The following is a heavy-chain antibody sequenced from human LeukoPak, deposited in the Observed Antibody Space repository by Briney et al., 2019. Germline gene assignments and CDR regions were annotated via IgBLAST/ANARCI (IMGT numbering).Heavy chain of an antibody. D-gene: IGHD4-17*01. CDR1: GGSFSGYY. CDR2: ISSSGSTI. Sequence: LSLTCAVYGGSFSGYYWSWIRQAPGKGLEWVSYISSSGSTIYYADSVKGRFTISRDNAKNSLYLQMNSLRAEDTAVYYCARGRDGDYAYYYCYYYMDVWGKGTTVTVSS. J-gene: IGHJ6*03. CDR3: ARGRDGDYAYYYCYYYMDV. V-gene: IGHV3-11*04.